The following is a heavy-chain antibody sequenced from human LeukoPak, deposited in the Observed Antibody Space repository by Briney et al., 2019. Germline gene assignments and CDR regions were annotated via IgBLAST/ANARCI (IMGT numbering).Heavy chain of an antibody. D-gene: IGHD3-10*01. J-gene: IGHJ3*02. Sequence: GESLKISCRGSGYGFTSYWIVWVRQMPGKGLEWMGVIYPGDSNSRYSPSFQGQVTISADKSISTAYLQWRSLKASDTAMYYCARRSGSDALDIWGQGTMVTVSS. V-gene: IGHV5-51*01. CDR2: IYPGDSNS. CDR1: GYGFTSYW. CDR3: ARRSGSDALDI.